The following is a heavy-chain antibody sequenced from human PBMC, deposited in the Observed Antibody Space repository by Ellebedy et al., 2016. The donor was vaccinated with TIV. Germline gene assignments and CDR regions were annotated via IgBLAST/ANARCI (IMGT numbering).Heavy chain of an antibody. CDR2: ISSSSSTI. D-gene: IGHD3-9*01. V-gene: IGHV3-48*02. J-gene: IGHJ4*02. CDR3: ARDGASSHGPERVRYFETGDY. CDR1: GFTFSSYS. Sequence: GESLKISCAASGFTFSSYSMNWVRQAPGKGLEWVSYISSSSSTIYYADSVKGRFTISRDNAKNSLYLQMNSLRDEDTAVYYCARDGASSHGPERVRYFETGDYWGQGTLVTVSS.